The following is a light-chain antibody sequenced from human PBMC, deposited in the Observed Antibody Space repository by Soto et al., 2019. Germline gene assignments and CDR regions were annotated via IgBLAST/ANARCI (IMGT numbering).Light chain of an antibody. CDR1: QSISSY. Sequence: DIQMTQSPSSLSAPVGDRVTITCRASQSISSYLNWYQQKPGKAPKLLIYAASSLQSGVPSRFSGSASGTDFTLTISSLQPEDFATYYCQQSYSTPWTFGQGTKVDIK. V-gene: IGKV1-39*01. CDR2: AAS. CDR3: QQSYSTPWT. J-gene: IGKJ1*01.